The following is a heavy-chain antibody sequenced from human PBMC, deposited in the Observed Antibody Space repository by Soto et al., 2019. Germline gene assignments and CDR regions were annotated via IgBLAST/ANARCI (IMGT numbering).Heavy chain of an antibody. J-gene: IGHJ4*02. D-gene: IGHD3-22*01. Sequence: QVQLVESGGVVVQPGRSLRLSCAASGFSFSSSGMHWVRQAPGKGLEWVAIISYDGSNKYYADSVMGRFTISRDNSKNTLYLQINSLRAEDTAVYYCAKDRGDYYDSTGYFDYWGQGTLVTVSS. CDR2: ISYDGSNK. CDR1: GFSFSSSG. CDR3: AKDRGDYYDSTGYFDY. V-gene: IGHV3-30*18.